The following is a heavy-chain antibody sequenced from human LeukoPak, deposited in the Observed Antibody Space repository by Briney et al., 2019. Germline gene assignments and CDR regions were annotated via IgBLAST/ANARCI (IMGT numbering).Heavy chain of an antibody. D-gene: IGHD3-22*01. V-gene: IGHV3-48*04. CDR3: ARVLNQVTTYGSSGYYDSGAFDV. CDR1: GFTLSTSS. CDR2: IIRRSGIL. Sequence: GGSLRLSCAASGFTLSTSSVNWVRQAPGKGLEWLGSIIRRSGILYYAHTLKGRFTISGENAKNALYLQMNSLRAEDTAVYYCARVLNQVTTYGSSGYYDSGAFDVWGQGKMVTVSS. J-gene: IGHJ3*01.